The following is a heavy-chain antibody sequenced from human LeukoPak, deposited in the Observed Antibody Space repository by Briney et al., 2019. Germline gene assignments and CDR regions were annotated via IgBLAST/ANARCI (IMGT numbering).Heavy chain of an antibody. V-gene: IGHV3-7*01. Sequence: GGSLRLSCAASGFTFSSYSMKWVRQAPGKGLEWVANIKQDGSEMYYVDSVKGRFTISRDNAENSLYLQMNSLRADDTAVYYCGRTGDLSDYWGQGTLVTVSS. D-gene: IGHD7-27*01. CDR1: GFTFSSYS. CDR3: GRTGDLSDY. CDR2: IKQDGSEM. J-gene: IGHJ4*02.